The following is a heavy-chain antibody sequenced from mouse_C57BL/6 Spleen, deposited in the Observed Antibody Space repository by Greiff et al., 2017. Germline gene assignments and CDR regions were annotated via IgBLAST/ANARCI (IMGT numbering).Heavy chain of an antibody. CDR1: GFTFSDYG. CDR3: ARLAGTEYYYAMDY. CDR2: ISNLAYSI. D-gene: IGHD4-1*01. Sequence: EVKLMESGGGLVQPGGSLKLSCAASGFTFSDYGMAWVRQAPRKGPEWVAFISNLAYSIYYADTVTGRFTISRGNAKNTLYLEMSSLRSEDTAMYYCARLAGTEYYYAMDYWGQGTSVTVSS. J-gene: IGHJ4*01. V-gene: IGHV5-15*01.